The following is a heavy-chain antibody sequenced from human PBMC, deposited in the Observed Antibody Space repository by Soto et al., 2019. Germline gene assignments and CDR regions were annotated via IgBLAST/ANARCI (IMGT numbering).Heavy chain of an antibody. CDR3: ASSIVATIVASIFYYYGMDV. Sequence: QVQLVQSGAEVKKPGSSVKVSCRASGGTFSNYAISWVRQAPGHGLEWMGAIIPIIGSPNYAQRFQGIVTINADDSTSTAFMDLSSLRSEDTDVYYCASSIVATIVASIFYYYGMDVWGQGTTVTIAS. J-gene: IGHJ6*02. CDR2: IIPIIGSP. D-gene: IGHD5-12*01. CDR1: GGTFSNYA. V-gene: IGHV1-69*01.